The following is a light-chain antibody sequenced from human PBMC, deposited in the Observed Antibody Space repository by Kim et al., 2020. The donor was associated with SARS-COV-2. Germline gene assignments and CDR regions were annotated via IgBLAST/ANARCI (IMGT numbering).Light chain of an antibody. CDR1: SLRSYY. Sequence: ALGQTVRLTCQGDSLRSYYASRYQQKPGQAPVLVIYGKNNRPSGIPDRFSGSSSGNTASLTITGAQAEDEADYYCNSRDSSGNHQVFGGGTQLTVL. V-gene: IGLV3-19*01. CDR2: GKN. J-gene: IGLJ3*02. CDR3: NSRDSSGNHQV.